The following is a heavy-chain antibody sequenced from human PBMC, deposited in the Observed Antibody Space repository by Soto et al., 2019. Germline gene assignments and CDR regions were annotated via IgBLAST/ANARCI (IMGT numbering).Heavy chain of an antibody. CDR3: ARRPTGWSGYYFFDY. CDR1: GGSISSGGYS. V-gene: IGHV4-30-2*05. D-gene: IGHD3-3*01. Sequence: PSETLSLTCAVSGGSISSGGYSWSWIRQPPGKGLEWIGYIFHSGSTYYNPSLKSRVTISVDTSKNQFSLKLSSVTAADTAVYYCARRPTGWSGYYFFDYWGQGTLVTVSS. J-gene: IGHJ4*02. CDR2: IFHSGST.